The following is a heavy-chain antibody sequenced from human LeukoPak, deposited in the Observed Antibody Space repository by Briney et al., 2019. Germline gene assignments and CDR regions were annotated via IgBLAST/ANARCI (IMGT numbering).Heavy chain of an antibody. J-gene: IGHJ5*02. D-gene: IGHD3-3*01. CDR1: NGSFTEYF. V-gene: IGHV4-34*01. CDR3: AREKFLGRLTRVLDT. Sequence: SETLSLTCVVNNGSFTEYFWSWIRQPPGKGLDWIGEVYHSGSTNYNPSLKSRLSISADMSKKQFSLKLNSVTAADTAVYYCAREKFLGRLTRVLDTWGQGTLVTVSS. CDR2: VYHSGST.